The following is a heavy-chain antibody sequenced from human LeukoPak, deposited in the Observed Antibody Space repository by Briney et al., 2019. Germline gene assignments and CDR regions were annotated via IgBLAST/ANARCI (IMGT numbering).Heavy chain of an antibody. V-gene: IGHV3-43*02. Sequence: PGGSLTLSCAASGFTFDDYAMHWVRQAPGKGLEWVCVISGDGRSQYYGDSVKGRFTISRDNSRNSLYLEMNSLRTDDTALYYCAKTDISTAGFDYWGQGTLVSVSS. CDR2: ISGDGRSQ. CDR1: GFTFDDYA. J-gene: IGHJ4*02. CDR3: AKTDISTAGFDY. D-gene: IGHD6-13*01.